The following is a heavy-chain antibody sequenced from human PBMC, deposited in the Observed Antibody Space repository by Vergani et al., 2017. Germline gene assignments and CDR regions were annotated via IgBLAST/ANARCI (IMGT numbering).Heavy chain of an antibody. J-gene: IGHJ4*02. Sequence: QLQLQESGSGLVKPSQTLSLTCTVSGGSISSGSYYWSWIRQPPGKGLEWIGEINHSGSTNYNPSLKSRVTISVDTSKNQFSLKLSSVTAADTAVYYCARAASSDYWGQGTLVTVSS. CDR3: ARAASSDY. CDR1: GGSISSGSYY. V-gene: IGHV4-30-2*01. CDR2: INHSGST. D-gene: IGHD2-2*01.